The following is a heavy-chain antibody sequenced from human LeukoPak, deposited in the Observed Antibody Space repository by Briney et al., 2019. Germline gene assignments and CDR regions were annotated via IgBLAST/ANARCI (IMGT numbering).Heavy chain of an antibody. CDR2: INWNGGNT. CDR3: ARAAYCSSTSCYGSDI. D-gene: IGHD2-2*01. V-gene: IGHV3-20*04. Sequence: GGSLRLSCVASGFRFDDYGMTWVRQVPGKGLEWLSGINWNGGNTSYADSVKGRFSISRDNAKNSLYLQMNSLRAEDTAVYYCARAAYCSSTSCYGSDIWGQGTMVTVSS. J-gene: IGHJ3*02. CDR1: GFRFDDYG.